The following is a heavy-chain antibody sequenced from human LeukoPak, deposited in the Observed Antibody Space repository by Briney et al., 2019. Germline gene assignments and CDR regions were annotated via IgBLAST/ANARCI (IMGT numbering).Heavy chain of an antibody. CDR3: ARDDSFQFDS. CDR2: INPNTAVI. V-gene: IGHV1-2*02. CDR1: GYTFTAYY. D-gene: IGHD5-18*01. Sequence: ASVTVSCKASGYTFTAYYMHWVRQAPGQGLEWMGWINPNTAVINYAPKFQGRVTMTRATSISTAYMEQSSLTSDDTAVYYCARDDSFQFDSWGQGTLVTVSS. J-gene: IGHJ4*02.